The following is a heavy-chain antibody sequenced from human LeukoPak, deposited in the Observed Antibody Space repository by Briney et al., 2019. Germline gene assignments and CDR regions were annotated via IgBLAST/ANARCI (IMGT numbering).Heavy chain of an antibody. CDR1: GFTFSDYY. CDR2: ISSISSTI. J-gene: IGHJ4*02. Sequence: GGSLRLSCVASGFTFSDYYMSWIRQAPGKGLEWVSSISSISSTIYYADSVKGRFTISRDNAKDTLYLQMNSLTAEDTAVYYCARDGGGSSGYYWGLGYWGQGTLVTVSS. CDR3: ARDGGGSSGYYWGLGY. D-gene: IGHD3-22*01. V-gene: IGHV3-11*04.